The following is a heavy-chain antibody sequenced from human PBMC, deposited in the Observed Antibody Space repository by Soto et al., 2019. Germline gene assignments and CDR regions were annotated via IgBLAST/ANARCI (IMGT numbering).Heavy chain of an antibody. CDR1: GDTFSSYA. V-gene: IGHV1-69*12. CDR3: AKSPRGEMATD. D-gene: IGHD5-12*01. Sequence: QVQLVQSGAEVKKPGSSVKVSCKASGDTFSSYAISWVRQVPGQGLEWMGGIMPIFGTPDYAQNFQGRVTITADESTSTAYMELSSLRSEDTAVYFCAKSPRGEMATDWGQGTLVTVSS. CDR2: IMPIFGTP. J-gene: IGHJ4*02.